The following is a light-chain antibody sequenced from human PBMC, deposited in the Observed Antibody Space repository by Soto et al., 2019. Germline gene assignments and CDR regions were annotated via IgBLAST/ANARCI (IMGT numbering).Light chain of an antibody. V-gene: IGLV1-47*02. CDR2: SNN. CDR3: AAWHDRLSGVL. CDR1: SSNIGNNY. Sequence: QSVLTQPPSASGTPGQRVTISCSGSSSNIGNNYVYWYQQFPGTAPKLLIYSNNQRPSGVPDRFSGSRSGTSASLAITGLRSEHEADYYCAAWHDRLSGVLFGGGTKLTVL. J-gene: IGLJ2*01.